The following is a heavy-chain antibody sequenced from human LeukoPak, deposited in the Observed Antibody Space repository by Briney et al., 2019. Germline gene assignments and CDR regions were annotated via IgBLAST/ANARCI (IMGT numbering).Heavy chain of an antibody. CDR3: ARDQKSYYGSGTDAFDI. J-gene: IGHJ3*02. Sequence: GWSLRLSCAASGFTFSSYWMSWVRQAPGKGLEWVANIKQDGRERYYVDSVKGRFTISRDNAKNSLYLQMNSLRAEDTAVYYCARDQKSYYGSGTDAFDIWGQGTMVTVSS. CDR1: GFTFSSYW. CDR2: IKQDGRER. D-gene: IGHD3-10*01. V-gene: IGHV3-7*01.